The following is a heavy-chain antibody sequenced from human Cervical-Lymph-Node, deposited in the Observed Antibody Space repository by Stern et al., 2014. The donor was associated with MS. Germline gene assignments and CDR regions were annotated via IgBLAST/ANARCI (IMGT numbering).Heavy chain of an antibody. CDR2: IRYDGSNK. D-gene: IGHD2-15*01. CDR3: AREGGSTAEYFQH. Sequence: VQLVESGGGVVQPGRSLRLSCAASGFTFSSYGLHWVRQAPGKGLEWVAVIRYDGSNKYYADSVKGRFTISRDNSKNTLHLHMNSLRAEDTAVYYCAREGGSTAEYFQHWGQGTLVTVSS. V-gene: IGHV3-33*01. CDR1: GFTFSSYG. J-gene: IGHJ1*01.